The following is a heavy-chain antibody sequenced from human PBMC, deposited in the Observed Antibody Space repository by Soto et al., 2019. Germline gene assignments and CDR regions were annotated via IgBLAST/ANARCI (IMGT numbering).Heavy chain of an antibody. CDR2: IIPVFGTV. D-gene: IGHD2-15*01. J-gene: IGHJ6*02. CDR1: GGSFSSYA. Sequence: QVQLVQSGAEVKKPGSSVNVSCKASGGSFSSYAISWVRQAPGQGLEWMGGIIPVFGTVIYAQKFQGRVTITADGSTNTADMELRSLTPDDTAVYYCARDSHPPARSGDILRWDVWGQGTTVTVSS. V-gene: IGHV1-69*01. CDR3: ARDSHPPARSGDILRWDV.